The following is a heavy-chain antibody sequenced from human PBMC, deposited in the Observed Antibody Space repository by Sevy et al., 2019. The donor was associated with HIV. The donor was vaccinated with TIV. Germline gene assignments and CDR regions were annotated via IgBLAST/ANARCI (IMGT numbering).Heavy chain of an antibody. Sequence: ASVKVSCKASGGSLSNYGMNWVWQAPGQGLEWRGGILPQVGIANYAQRFRDRVTITADESTSTVYMEVRRLRSEDTGIYYFATVRPCGGDCYFFDSWGQGTLVTVSS. J-gene: IGHJ4*02. D-gene: IGHD2-21*02. CDR3: ATVRPCGGDCYFFDS. CDR1: GGSLSNYG. V-gene: IGHV1-69*10. CDR2: ILPQVGIA.